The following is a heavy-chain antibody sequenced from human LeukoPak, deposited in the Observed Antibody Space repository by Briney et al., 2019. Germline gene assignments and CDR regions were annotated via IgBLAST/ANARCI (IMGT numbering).Heavy chain of an antibody. CDR3: AIYGSGSWEAGAHIPGNMDV. D-gene: IGHD3-10*01. CDR1: GGSFSGYY. V-gene: IGHV4-34*01. Sequence: SETLSLTCAVYGGSFSGYYWSWIRQPPGKGLEWIGEINHSGSTNYNPSLKSRVTISVDTSKNQFSLKLSSVTAADTAVYYCAIYGSGSWEAGAHIPGNMDVWGKGTTVTVSS. J-gene: IGHJ6*04. CDR2: INHSGST.